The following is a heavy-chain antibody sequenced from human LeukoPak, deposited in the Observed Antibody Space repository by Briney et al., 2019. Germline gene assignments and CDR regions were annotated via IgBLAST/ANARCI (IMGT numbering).Heavy chain of an antibody. D-gene: IGHD3-22*01. Sequence: GGSLRLSCAASGFTFSSYSMNWVRQAPGKGLEWVSSISGSSSYIYYADSVKGRFTISRDNAKNSLYLQMNSLRAEDTAVYYCARELYDSSGYSQGYWGQGTLVTVSS. J-gene: IGHJ4*02. V-gene: IGHV3-21*01. CDR2: ISGSSSYI. CDR3: ARELYDSSGYSQGY. CDR1: GFTFSSYS.